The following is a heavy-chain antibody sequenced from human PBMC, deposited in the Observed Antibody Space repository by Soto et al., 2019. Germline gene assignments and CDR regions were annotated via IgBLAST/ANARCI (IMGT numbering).Heavy chain of an antibody. Sequence: SETLSLTCAVSGHSISSGFYYWGWIRQPPGKGLEWIGSIYHSGSTYYNPSLKSRVTMSVDTSKNQLSLKLSSVTAADTAVYYCARYGYSYSARGLDYWGQGIRVTVSS. CDR2: IYHSGST. J-gene: IGHJ4*02. V-gene: IGHV4-38-2*01. CDR1: GHSISSGFYY. D-gene: IGHD5-18*01. CDR3: ARYGYSYSARGLDY.